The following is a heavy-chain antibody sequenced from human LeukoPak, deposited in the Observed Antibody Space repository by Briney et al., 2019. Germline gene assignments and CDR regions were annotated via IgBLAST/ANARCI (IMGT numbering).Heavy chain of an antibody. CDR1: GGSISSSSYY. D-gene: IGHD3-3*01. Sequence: SETLSLTCTVSGGSISSSSYYWGWIRQPPGKGLEWIGSIYYSGSTYYNPSLKSRVTISVDTSKNQFSLKLSSVTAADTAVYYCARHQAHFGVVIRGEYYFDYWGQGTLVTVSS. J-gene: IGHJ4*02. CDR2: IYYSGST. V-gene: IGHV4-39*01. CDR3: ARHQAHFGVVIRGEYYFDY.